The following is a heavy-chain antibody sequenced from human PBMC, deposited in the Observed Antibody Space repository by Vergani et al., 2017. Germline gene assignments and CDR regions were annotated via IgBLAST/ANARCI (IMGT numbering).Heavy chain of an antibody. J-gene: IGHJ4*02. CDR3: ARAYCSGVHCLNNLDY. CDR2: VYPGNSET. Sequence: EVQLVQSGAEVKKPGDSLKISCTASGHSFSNYYIGWVRQMPGRGLEWMGSVYPGNSETKYSPSFQGQVTISADKSVTTAYLQWSSLKASDTAIYYCARAYCSGVHCLNNLDYWGQGTLVTVSS. V-gene: IGHV5-51*01. CDR1: GHSFSNYY. D-gene: IGHD2-15*01.